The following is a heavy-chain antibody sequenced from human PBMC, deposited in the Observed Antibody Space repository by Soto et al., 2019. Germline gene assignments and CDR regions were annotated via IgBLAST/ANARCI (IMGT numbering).Heavy chain of an antibody. J-gene: IGHJ6*02. CDR2: IIPIFGTA. D-gene: IGHD2-2*01. CDR3: AARGGDIVVVTDYYYYYGMDV. V-gene: IGHV1-69*13. CDR1: GGTFSSYA. Sequence: SGKVSCSASGGTFSSYAISWVQQAPAQGLEWMGGIIPIFGTANYAQKFQGRVTITADESTSTGYMELTSLRSEDTGVYYCAARGGDIVVVTDYYYYYGMDVWGQGQTVTVS.